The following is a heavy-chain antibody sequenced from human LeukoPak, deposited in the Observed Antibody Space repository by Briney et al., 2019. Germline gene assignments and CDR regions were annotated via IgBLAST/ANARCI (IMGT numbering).Heavy chain of an antibody. CDR2: LKLYDGSI. D-gene: IGHD3-22*01. V-gene: IGHV1-46*01. J-gene: IGHJ5*02. CDR1: GYSFIRHH. Sequence: RRASVKVSCTAFGYSFIRHHIHWVRQAPGQGLEWMGVLKLYDGSIRNAQKFQGRVTMTSDTSTSTAYMELRSLRSDDTAVYYCARVLDWGYYDSSGNNWFDPWGQGTLVTVSS. CDR3: ARVLDWGYYDSSGNNWFDP.